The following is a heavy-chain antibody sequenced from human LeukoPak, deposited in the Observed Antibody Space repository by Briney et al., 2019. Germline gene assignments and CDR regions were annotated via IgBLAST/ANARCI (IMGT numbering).Heavy chain of an antibody. CDR3: ARGGFFGSGSLFDS. J-gene: IGHJ4*02. V-gene: IGHV4-31*03. CDR2: IYYSGYT. Sequence: SQTLSLTCSVSGGSVSSGGSYWSWIRQLPGKGLEWIQYIYYSGYTFYSPSLKSRVFISFDTSKNLFSLNFSSVTAADTAVYYCARGGFFGSGSLFDSWGQGTLVTVSS. D-gene: IGHD3-10*01. CDR1: GGSVSSGGSY.